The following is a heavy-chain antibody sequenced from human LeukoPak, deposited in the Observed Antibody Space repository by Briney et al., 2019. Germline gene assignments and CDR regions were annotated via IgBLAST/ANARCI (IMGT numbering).Heavy chain of an antibody. CDR3: ARDKYMDV. J-gene: IGHJ6*03. CDR1: GFTFSTFS. V-gene: IGHV3-48*04. CDR2: ISSGGSTI. Sequence: GGSLRLSCAASGFTFSTFSMNWVRQAPGKGLEWVSYISSGGSTIYYADSVKGRFTISRDNARNSLYLQMNSVRAEDTAVYYCARDKYMDVWGKGTTVTVSS.